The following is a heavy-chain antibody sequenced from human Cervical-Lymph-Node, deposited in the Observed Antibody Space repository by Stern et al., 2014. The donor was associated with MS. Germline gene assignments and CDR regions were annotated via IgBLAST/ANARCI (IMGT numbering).Heavy chain of an antibody. CDR2: ISTNTCNP. V-gene: IGHV7-4-1*02. CDR3: ARETGGQVYSSGWYTFDY. J-gene: IGHJ4*02. CDR1: GYTFTSYS. D-gene: IGHD6-19*01. Sequence: VQLAESGSELKKPGASVTVSCKASGYTFTSYSMNWVRQSPGQGLAWMGWISTNTCNPKYAEGLTGRYFFSLDTSVSTAYLQISSLKAEDTAVYYCARETGGQVYSSGWYTFDYWGQGTLVTVSS.